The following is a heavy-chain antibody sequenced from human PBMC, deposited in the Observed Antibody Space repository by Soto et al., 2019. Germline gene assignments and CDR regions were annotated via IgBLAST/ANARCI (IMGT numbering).Heavy chain of an antibody. CDR1: GGSISSSSYY. CDR3: ARQGESYSSSWPYLFDY. V-gene: IGHV4-39*01. CDR2: IYYSGST. D-gene: IGHD6-13*01. J-gene: IGHJ4*02. Sequence: SETLSLTCTVSGGSISSSSYYWGWIRQPPGKGLEWIGSIYYSGSTYYNPSLKSRVTISVDTSKNHFSLKLSSVTAADTAVYYCARQGESYSSSWPYLFDYWGQGTLVTVSS.